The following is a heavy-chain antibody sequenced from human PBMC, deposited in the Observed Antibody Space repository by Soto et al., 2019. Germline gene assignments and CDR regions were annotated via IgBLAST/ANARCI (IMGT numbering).Heavy chain of an antibody. J-gene: IGHJ1*01. Sequence: PGGSLRLSCAASGFTFSTYWIHWVRQAPGKGLVWVSRINSDGSSTTYADSVKGRLTIFRDNAKNTVYLQMNSLRVEDTAVYYCLVWSGYSLGHFQHSGPGTLVTVSS. D-gene: IGHD3-3*01. CDR1: GFTFSTYW. CDR2: INSDGSST. V-gene: IGHV3-74*01. CDR3: LVWSGYSLGHFQH.